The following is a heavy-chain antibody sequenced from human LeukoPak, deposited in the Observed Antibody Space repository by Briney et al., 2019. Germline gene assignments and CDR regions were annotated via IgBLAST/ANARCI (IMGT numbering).Heavy chain of an antibody. V-gene: IGHV3-23*01. CDR3: AKEGASASWDSSGYTDY. D-gene: IGHD3-22*01. CDR1: GFTFSSYA. J-gene: IGHJ4*02. CDR2: ISGSGGST. Sequence: GGSLRLSCAASGFTFSSYAISWVRQAPGKGLEWVSAISGSGGSTYYADSVKGRFTISRDNSKNTLYLQMNSLRAEDTAVYYCAKEGASASWDSSGYTDYWGQGTLVTVSS.